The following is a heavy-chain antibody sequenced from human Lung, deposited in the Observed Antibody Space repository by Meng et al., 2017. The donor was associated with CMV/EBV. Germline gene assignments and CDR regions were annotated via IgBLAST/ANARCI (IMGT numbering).Heavy chain of an antibody. CDR3: ARAGQQLVSYYYYYYGMDV. Sequence: TLSLTXAVYGGSFSGYYWSWIRQPPGKGLEWIGEINHSGSTNYNPSLKSRVTISVDTSKNQFSLKLSSVTAADTAVYYCARAGQQLVSYYYYYYGMDVWGQGTTVTVSS. CDR1: GGSFSGYY. V-gene: IGHV4-34*01. D-gene: IGHD6-13*01. CDR2: INHSGST. J-gene: IGHJ6*02.